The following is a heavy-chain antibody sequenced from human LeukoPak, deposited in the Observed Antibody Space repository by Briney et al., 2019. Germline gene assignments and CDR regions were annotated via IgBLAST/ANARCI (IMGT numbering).Heavy chain of an antibody. V-gene: IGHV3-48*01. Sequence: PAGTLSLTCAASGFIFSNYNMSWVRQTPGKGLQWLSYISSSSGAIYYADSVKGRFTISGDNAKNSLYLQMNSRRAEDTAVYYCARALGYSYGYAVDYWGQGTLVTVSS. CDR2: ISSSSGAI. D-gene: IGHD5-18*01. CDR1: GFIFSNYN. CDR3: ARALGYSYGYAVDY. J-gene: IGHJ4*02.